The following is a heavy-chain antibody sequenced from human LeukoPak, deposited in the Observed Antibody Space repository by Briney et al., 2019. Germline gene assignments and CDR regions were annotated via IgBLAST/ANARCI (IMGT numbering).Heavy chain of an antibody. J-gene: IGHJ6*02. CDR1: GFTFSSYE. CDR2: ISSSGSTI. D-gene: IGHD2-2*01. V-gene: IGHV3-48*03. Sequence: GGSLRLSCAASGFTFSSYEMNWVRQAPGKGPEWVSYISSSGSTIYYADSVKGRFTISRGNAKHSLYLQMNRLRAEDTAVYYCAILPAAIPGYYGMDVWGQGTTVTVSS. CDR3: AILPAAIPGYYGMDV.